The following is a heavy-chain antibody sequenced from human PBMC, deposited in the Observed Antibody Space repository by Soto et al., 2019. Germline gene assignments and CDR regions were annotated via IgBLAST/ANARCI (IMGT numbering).Heavy chain of an antibody. J-gene: IGHJ6*02. Sequence: PGGSLRLSCAASGFTFSSYGMHWVRQAPGKGLEWVAVIWYDGSNKYYADSVEGRFTISRDNSKNTLYLQMNSLRAEDTAVYYCARDLDGSGSYYTSGSMDVWGQGTTVTVSS. CDR2: IWYDGSNK. V-gene: IGHV3-33*01. D-gene: IGHD3-10*01. CDR1: GFTFSSYG. CDR3: ARDLDGSGSYYTSGSMDV.